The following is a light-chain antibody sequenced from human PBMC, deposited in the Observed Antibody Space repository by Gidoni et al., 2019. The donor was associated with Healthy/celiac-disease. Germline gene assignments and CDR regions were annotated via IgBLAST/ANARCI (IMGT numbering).Light chain of an antibody. J-gene: IGKJ1*01. CDR2: DAS. CDR1: QSISSW. CDR3: QQYNSYSWT. V-gene: IGKV1-5*01. Sequence: DIQMTQSPSTLSASVGDRVTITCRASQSISSWLAWYQQKPGKAPKLLSYDASSLESGVPSRFSGSGSGTEFTLTISSLQPDDFATYYCQQYNSYSWTFXXXTKVEIK.